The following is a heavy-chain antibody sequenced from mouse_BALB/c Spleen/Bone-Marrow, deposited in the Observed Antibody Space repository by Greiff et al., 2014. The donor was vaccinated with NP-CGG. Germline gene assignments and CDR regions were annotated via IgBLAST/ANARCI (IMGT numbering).Heavy chain of an antibody. V-gene: IGHV4-1*02. CDR3: ARPGDYDAMDY. CDR1: RFDFSRYW. CDR2: INPDSSTI. J-gene: IGHJ4*01. Sequence: EVKLVESGSGLVQPGGSLKLSCAASRFDFSRYWMSWVRQAPGKGLEWIGEINPDSSTINYTPSLKDKFIISRDNAKNTLYLQMSKVRSEDTALYYRARPGDYDAMDYWGQGTSVTVSS.